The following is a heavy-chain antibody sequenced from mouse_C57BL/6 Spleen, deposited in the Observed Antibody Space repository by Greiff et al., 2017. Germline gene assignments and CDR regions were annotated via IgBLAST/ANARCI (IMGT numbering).Heavy chain of an antibody. J-gene: IGHJ2*01. CDR1: GFTFSSYT. V-gene: IGHV5-9*01. CDR2: ISGGGGNT. CDR3: ARLKDYFDY. Sequence: EVKLMESGGGLVKPGGSLKLSCAASGFTFSSYTMSWVRQTPEKRLEWVATISGGGGNTYYPDSVKGRFTISRDNAKNTLYLQMSSLRSEDTALYYCARLKDYFDYWGQGTTRTVSS.